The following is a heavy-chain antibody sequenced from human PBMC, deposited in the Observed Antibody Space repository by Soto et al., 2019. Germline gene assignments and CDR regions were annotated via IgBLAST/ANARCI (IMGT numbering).Heavy chain of an antibody. J-gene: IGHJ5*02. CDR1: GGSISSGGYY. CDR2: IYYSGST. CDR3: ARTYYDFWSGYYHNNWFDP. Sequence: PSETLSLTCTVPGGSISSGGYYWSWIRQHPGKGLEWIGYIYYSGSTYYNPSLKSRVTISVDTSKNQFSLKLSSVTAADTAVYYCARTYYDFWSGYYHNNWFDPWGQGTLVTVSS. D-gene: IGHD3-3*01. V-gene: IGHV4-31*03.